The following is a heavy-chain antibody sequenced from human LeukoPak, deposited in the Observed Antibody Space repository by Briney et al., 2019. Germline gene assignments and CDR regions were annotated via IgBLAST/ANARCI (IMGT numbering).Heavy chain of an antibody. V-gene: IGHV3-7*01. J-gene: IGHJ4*02. CDR2: IKQDGSEK. Sequence: PGGSLRLSCAASGFTFSSYWMSWVRQAPGKGLEWVANIKQDGSEKYYVDSVKGRFTISRDSAKNSLYLQMNSLRAEDTAVYYCARGTGPSVTSVTHFDSWGQGTLVTVSS. CDR1: GFTFSSYW. CDR3: ARGTGPSVTSVTHFDS. D-gene: IGHD4-17*01.